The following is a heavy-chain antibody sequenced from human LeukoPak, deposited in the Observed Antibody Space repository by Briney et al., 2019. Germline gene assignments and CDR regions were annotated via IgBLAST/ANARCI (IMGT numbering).Heavy chain of an antibody. CDR2: ISYDGSTK. CDR3: ARGPDYDILADYFDY. CDR1: GFTFSSYA. V-gene: IGHV3-30*14. J-gene: IGHJ4*02. D-gene: IGHD3-9*01. Sequence: LTGGSLRLSCAASGFTFSSYAIHWVRQAPGKGLEWVAVISYDGSTKFYAESVKGRITISRDNSKNTLFLQMNSLRGEDTAVYYCARGPDYDILADYFDYWGQGTLVTVSS.